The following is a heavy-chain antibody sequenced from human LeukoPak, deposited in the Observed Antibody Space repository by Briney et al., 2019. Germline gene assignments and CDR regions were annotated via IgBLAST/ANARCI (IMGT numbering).Heavy chain of an antibody. CDR3: ASRTGYQHS. D-gene: IGHD3-9*01. CDR1: GGSISSGSYY. CDR2: IYTSGST. Sequence: PSLTLSLTCTVSGGSISSGSYYWSWIRQPAGKGLEWIGRIYTSGSTNYNPSLKSRATISVDASKNQFSLKLSSVTAADTAMYYCASRTGYQHSWGQGTLVTVSS. J-gene: IGHJ4*02. V-gene: IGHV4-61*02.